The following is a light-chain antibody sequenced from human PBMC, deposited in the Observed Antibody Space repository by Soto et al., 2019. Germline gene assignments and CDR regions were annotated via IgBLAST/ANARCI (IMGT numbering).Light chain of an antibody. V-gene: IGLV4-69*01. CDR2: LNPDGTH. CDR3: QTWGTAMVV. CDR1: TRHRSYA. J-gene: IGLJ2*01. Sequence: QAVLTQSPSASASLGASVKLTCTLSTRHRSYAIAWHQHQPEKGPRFLMTLNPDGTHRKGDGIPDRFSGSSSGAERYLTISSLQSEDEADYYCQTWGTAMVVFGGGTKLTVL.